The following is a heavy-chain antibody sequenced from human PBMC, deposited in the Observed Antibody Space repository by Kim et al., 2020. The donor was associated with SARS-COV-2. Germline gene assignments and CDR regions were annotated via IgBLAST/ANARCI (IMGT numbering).Heavy chain of an antibody. Sequence: SETLSLTCAVYGGSFSGYYWSWIRQPPGKGLEWIGEINHSGSTNYNPSLKSRVTISVDTSKNQFSLKLSSVTAADTAVYYCARGVPQYNWRNQPELRFDP. CDR1: GGSFSGYY. J-gene: IGHJ5*02. CDR2: INHSGST. CDR3: ARGVPQYNWRNQPELRFDP. D-gene: IGHD1-20*01. V-gene: IGHV4-34*01.